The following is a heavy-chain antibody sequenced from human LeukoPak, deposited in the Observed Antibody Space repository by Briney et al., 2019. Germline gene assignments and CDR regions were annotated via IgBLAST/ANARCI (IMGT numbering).Heavy chain of an antibody. V-gene: IGHV4-59*01. J-gene: IGHJ2*01. D-gene: IGHD5-12*01. CDR1: GGSISSYY. Sequence: SETLSLTCTVSGGSISSYYWSWIRQPPGKGLEWIGYVYYSGSTNYNPSLKSRVTISVDTSKNQFSLNLSSMTAADTAVYYCATRDSGYDAWYFDLWGRGTLVTVSS. CDR3: ATRDSGYDAWYFDL. CDR2: VYYSGST.